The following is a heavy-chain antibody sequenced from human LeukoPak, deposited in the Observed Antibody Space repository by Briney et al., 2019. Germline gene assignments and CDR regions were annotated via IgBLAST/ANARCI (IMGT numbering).Heavy chain of an antibody. CDR1: GFTFSSYE. J-gene: IGHJ4*02. V-gene: IGHV3-48*03. CDR3: ARIMITVTTSDY. Sequence: GGSLRLSCAASGFTFSSYEMNWVRQAPGKGLEWLSYISSSGTTIKYADSVKGRFTISRNNAKNSLYLQVDSLRAEDTAVYYCARIMITVTTSDYWGQGTLVTVSS. CDR2: ISSSGTTI. D-gene: IGHD4-17*01.